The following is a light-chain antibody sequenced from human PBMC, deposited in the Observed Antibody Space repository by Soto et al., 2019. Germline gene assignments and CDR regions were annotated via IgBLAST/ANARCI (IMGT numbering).Light chain of an antibody. J-gene: IGLJ1*01. CDR3: GTYDDSLSGHV. CDR1: SSNIGSNT. Sequence: QSVLTQPPSASGTPGQRVTISCSGSSSNIGSNTVNWYQQLPGTAPKLLIHSNNQRPSGVPDRFSGSKSGTSASLAISGLQSEDEAHYYCGTYDDSLSGHVFGTGTKVTVL. V-gene: IGLV1-44*01. CDR2: SNN.